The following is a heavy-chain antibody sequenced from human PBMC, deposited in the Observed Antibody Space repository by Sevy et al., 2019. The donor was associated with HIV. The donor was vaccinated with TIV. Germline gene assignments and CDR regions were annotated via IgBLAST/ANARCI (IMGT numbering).Heavy chain of an antibody. D-gene: IGHD3-3*01. Sequence: GGSLRLSCAASGFGFDTYAMSWVRQAPGKGLEWVSTINGNGRATYYADSVKDRFTISRDNSKKTLSLQMNSLRAEDTATYYCAQDGVVDITIFGLNIRHYWYFDVWGRGTLVTVSS. CDR2: INGNGRAT. V-gene: IGHV3-23*01. CDR1: GFGFDTYA. J-gene: IGHJ2*01. CDR3: AQDGVVDITIFGLNIRHYWYFDV.